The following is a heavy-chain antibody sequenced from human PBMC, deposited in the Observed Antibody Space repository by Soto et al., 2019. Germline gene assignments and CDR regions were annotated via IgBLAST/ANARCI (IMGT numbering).Heavy chain of an antibody. J-gene: IGHJ4*02. CDR2: ISWNSGSI. D-gene: IGHD3-22*01. V-gene: IGHV3-9*01. CDR1: GFTFDDYA. CDR3: AKAGLRYYYDSSGYYFGY. Sequence: EVQLVESGGGLVQPGRSLRLSCAASGFTFDDYAMHWVRQAPGKGLEWVSGISWNSGSIGYADSVKGRFTISRDNAKNSLYLQMNSLRAEDTALYYCAKAGLRYYYDSSGYYFGYWGQGTLVTVSS.